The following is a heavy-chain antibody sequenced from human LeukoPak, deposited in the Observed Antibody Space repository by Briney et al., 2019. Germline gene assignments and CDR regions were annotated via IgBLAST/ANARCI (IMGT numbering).Heavy chain of an antibody. CDR2: IRSKANSYAT. CDR1: GFTFSGSA. J-gene: IGHJ3*02. Sequence: GGSLKLSCAASGFTFSGSAMHWVRQASGKGLEWVGRIRSKANSYATAYAASVKGRFTISRDDSKNTAYLQMNSLKTEDTAVYYCTRPSSSGWDNDAFDIWGQGTMVTVPS. V-gene: IGHV3-73*01. CDR3: TRPSSSGWDNDAFDI. D-gene: IGHD6-19*01.